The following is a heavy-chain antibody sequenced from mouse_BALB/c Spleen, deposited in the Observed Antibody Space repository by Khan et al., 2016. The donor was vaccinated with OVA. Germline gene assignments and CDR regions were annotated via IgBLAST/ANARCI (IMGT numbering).Heavy chain of an antibody. CDR2: IWRDGST. D-gene: IGHD1-1*01. V-gene: IGHV2-3*01. CDR1: GLSLTSSG. Sequence: HVQLKESGPGLVASSPSLSITCTVSGLSLTSSGVPWVRQSPGKGLEWLGVIWRDGSTNYHSALISSLSISKDNTKSQVFLKLNSLQTDDTATYYCALYYYGRAWFAYWGQGTLVTVSA. J-gene: IGHJ3*01. CDR3: ALYYYGRAWFAY.